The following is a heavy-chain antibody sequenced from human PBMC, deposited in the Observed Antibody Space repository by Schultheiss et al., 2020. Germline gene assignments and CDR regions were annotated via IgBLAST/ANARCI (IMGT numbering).Heavy chain of an antibody. CDR2: INPNSGGT. CDR1: GYTFTGYY. D-gene: IGHD3-10*01. Sequence: ASVKVSCKASGYTFTGYYMHWVRQAPGQGLEWMGWINPNSGGTNYAQKFQGWVTMTRDTSISTAYMELSRLRSDDTAVYYCAADRLLWFGTTYGMDVWGQGSTVTVSS. V-gene: IGHV1-2*04. CDR3: AADRLLWFGTTYGMDV. J-gene: IGHJ6*02.